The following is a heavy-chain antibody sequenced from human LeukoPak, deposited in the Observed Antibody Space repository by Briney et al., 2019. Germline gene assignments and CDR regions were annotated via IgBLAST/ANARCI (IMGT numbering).Heavy chain of an antibody. D-gene: IGHD1-1*01. CDR1: GYTLTELS. CDR2: FDPEDGET. V-gene: IGHV1-24*01. CDR3: ALGGTGPDGMDV. J-gene: IGHJ6*02. Sequence: GASVKVSCKVSGYTLTELSMHWVRQAPGKGLEWMGGFDPEDGETIYAQKFQGRVTMTEDTSTDTAYMELSSLRSEDTAVYYCALGGTGPDGMDVWGQGTTVTVSS.